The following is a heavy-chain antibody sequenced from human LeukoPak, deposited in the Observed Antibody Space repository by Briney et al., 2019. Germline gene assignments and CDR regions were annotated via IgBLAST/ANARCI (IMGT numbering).Heavy chain of an antibody. J-gene: IGHJ5*02. CDR3: ARSDCSSTSCYVGDDWFDP. Sequence: ASVKVSCKASGYTFTGYYMHWVRQAPGQGPEWMGWINPNSGGTNYAQKFQGRVTMTRDTSISTAYMELSRLRSDDTAVYYCARSDCSSTSCYVGDDWFDPWGQGTLVTVSS. D-gene: IGHD2-2*01. CDR2: INPNSGGT. V-gene: IGHV1-2*02. CDR1: GYTFTGYY.